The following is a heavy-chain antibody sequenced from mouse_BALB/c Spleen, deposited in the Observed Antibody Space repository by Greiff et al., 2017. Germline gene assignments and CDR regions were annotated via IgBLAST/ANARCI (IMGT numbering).Heavy chain of an antibody. Sequence: EVQRVESGGGLVQPGGSRKLSCAASGFTFSSFGMHWVRQAPEKGLEWVAYISSGSSTIYYADTVKGRFTISRDNPKNTLFLQMTSLRSEDTAMYYCARRDYDVAMDYWGQGTSVTVSS. J-gene: IGHJ4*01. CDR3: ARRDYDVAMDY. D-gene: IGHD2-4*01. V-gene: IGHV5-17*02. CDR1: GFTFSSFG. CDR2: ISSGSSTI.